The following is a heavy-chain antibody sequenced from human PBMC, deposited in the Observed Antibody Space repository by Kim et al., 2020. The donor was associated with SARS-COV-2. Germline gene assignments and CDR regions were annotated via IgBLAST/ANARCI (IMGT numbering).Heavy chain of an antibody. CDR3: ARGGSIFGVVTEPLDY. J-gene: IGHJ4*02. V-gene: IGHV1-69*04. Sequence: KFQGRVTITPDKSTSTAYMELSSLRSEDTAVYYCARGGSIFGVVTEPLDYWGQGTLVTVSS. D-gene: IGHD3-3*01.